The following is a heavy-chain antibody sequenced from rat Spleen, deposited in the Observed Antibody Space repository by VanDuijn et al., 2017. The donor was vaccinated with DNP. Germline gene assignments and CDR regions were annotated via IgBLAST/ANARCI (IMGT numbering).Heavy chain of an antibody. CDR1: GFTFSNYD. Sequence: EVQLVESGGDLIQPGRSLKLSCAASGFTFSNYDMAWVRQAPTKDLEWVASISPSGDSIFYPDSVKGRFTISRDDAKNTLYLQMNSLRSEDTATYYCARDGATPFAYWGQGTLVIVSS. CDR2: ISPSGDSI. J-gene: IGHJ3*01. CDR3: ARDGATPFAY. D-gene: IGHD1-10*01. V-gene: IGHV5S23*01.